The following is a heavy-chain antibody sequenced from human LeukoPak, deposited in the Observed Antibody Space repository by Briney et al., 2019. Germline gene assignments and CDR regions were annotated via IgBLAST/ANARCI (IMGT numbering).Heavy chain of an antibody. V-gene: IGHV1-69*13. CDR2: IIPIFGTA. D-gene: IGHD2-2*01. Sequence: ASVKVSCKAFGGTFSSYAISWVRQAPGQGLEWMGGIIPIFGTANYAQKFQGRVTITADESTSTAYMELSSLRSEDTAVYYCARGTIVVVPVATYYYYYMDVWGKGTTVTVSS. CDR3: ARGTIVVVPVATYYYYYMDV. J-gene: IGHJ6*03. CDR1: GGTFSSYA.